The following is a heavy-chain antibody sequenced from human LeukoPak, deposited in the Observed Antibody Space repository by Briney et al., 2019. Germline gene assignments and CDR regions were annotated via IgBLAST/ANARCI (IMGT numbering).Heavy chain of an antibody. CDR3: ARSGGFSNYYDSSGYYFFDY. Sequence: GGSLRLSCAASGFTSSSYAMHWVRQAPGKGLEWVAVISYDGSNKYYADSVKGRFTISRDNSKNTLYLQMNSLRAEDTAVYYCARSGGFSNYYDSSGYYFFDYWGQGTLVTVSS. J-gene: IGHJ4*02. D-gene: IGHD3-22*01. CDR2: ISYDGSNK. CDR1: GFTSSSYA. V-gene: IGHV3-30*04.